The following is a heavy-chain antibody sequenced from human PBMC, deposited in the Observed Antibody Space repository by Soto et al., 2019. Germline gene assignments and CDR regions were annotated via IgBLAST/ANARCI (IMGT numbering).Heavy chain of an antibody. J-gene: IGHJ4*02. Sequence: ASVKVSCKASGYTFTSYDINWVRQATGQGLEWMGWINPNTGYTDYAQKFQGRVTITRDTSASTAYMELSSLRSEDTAVYYCARAVAVPADFDYWGQGTLVTVSS. CDR2: INPNTGYT. D-gene: IGHD6-19*01. CDR1: GYTFTSYD. V-gene: IGHV1-8*01. CDR3: ARAVAVPADFDY.